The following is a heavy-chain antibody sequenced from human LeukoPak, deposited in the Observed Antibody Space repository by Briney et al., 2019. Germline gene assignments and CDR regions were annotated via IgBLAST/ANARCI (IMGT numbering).Heavy chain of an antibody. J-gene: IGHJ6*02. D-gene: IGHD3-22*01. CDR2: IYTSGST. V-gene: IGHV4-4*07. CDR3: ARDNQNYDSSGYYYYYYYGMDV. Sequence: PSETLSLTCTVSGGSISSYYWSWIRQPAGKGLEWIGRIYTSGSTNYNPSLKSRVTMSVDTSKNQFSLKLSSVTAADTAVYYCARDNQNYDSSGYYYYYYYGMDVWGQGTTVTVSS. CDR1: GGSISSYY.